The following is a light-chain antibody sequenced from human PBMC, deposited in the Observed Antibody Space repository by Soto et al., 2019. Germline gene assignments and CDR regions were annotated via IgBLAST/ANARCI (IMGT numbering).Light chain of an antibody. CDR2: GAS. Sequence: IVSTESTGTLSLSPVKRVTLSCRASQSVTTRLAWYQHKPGQAPRLLMSGASSRASGVPVRFSGSGSGTDFTLTISRLEPEDFALYYCQQYGGSPITFGLGTKVDIK. CDR1: QSVTTR. V-gene: IGKV3-20*01. CDR3: QQYGGSPIT. J-gene: IGKJ1*01.